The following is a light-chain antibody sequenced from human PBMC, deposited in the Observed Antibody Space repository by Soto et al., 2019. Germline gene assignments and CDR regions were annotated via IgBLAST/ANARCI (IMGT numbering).Light chain of an antibody. CDR3: CSYAGSSTWV. CDR1: SSDVGGYDS. Sequence: QSALTQPASVSGSAGQSITISCTGTSSDVGGYDSVSWYQHHPGKAPKLIIYEVSNRPSGVSNRFSGSKSGNTASLTISGLQAEDEADYYCCSYAGSSTWVFGGGTKVTVL. J-gene: IGLJ3*02. V-gene: IGLV2-23*02. CDR2: EVS.